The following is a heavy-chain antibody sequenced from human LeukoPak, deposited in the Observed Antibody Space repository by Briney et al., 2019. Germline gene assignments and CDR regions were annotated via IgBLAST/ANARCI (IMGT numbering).Heavy chain of an antibody. V-gene: IGHV3-48*04. CDR1: GFTFSSYA. J-gene: IGHJ3*01. Sequence: GGSLRLSCAASGFTFSSYAMSWVRQAPGKGLEWVSYISSSGSTIYYADSVKGRFTISRDNAKNSVFLQMNSLRVEDTAMYYCAKEAGLFDVWGQGAMVIVSS. CDR2: ISSSGSTI. CDR3: AKEAGLFDV.